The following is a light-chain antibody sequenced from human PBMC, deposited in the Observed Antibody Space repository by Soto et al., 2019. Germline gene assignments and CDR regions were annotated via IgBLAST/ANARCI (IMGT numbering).Light chain of an antibody. CDR1: QDIRSY. J-gene: IGKJ1*01. CDR2: ATS. Sequence: DIQMTQSPSSLSASVGDRVTITCRAGQDIRSYLNWYQQKPGKAPPLLIYATSFLQIGVPSRFSASGSGTDFSLVITDLQLEDSATYYCQQGYTSRWTSGQGTKVEI. V-gene: IGKV1-39*01. CDR3: QQGYTSRWT.